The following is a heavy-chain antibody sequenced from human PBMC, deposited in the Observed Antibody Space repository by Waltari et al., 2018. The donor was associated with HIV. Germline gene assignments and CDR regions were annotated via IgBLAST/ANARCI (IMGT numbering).Heavy chain of an antibody. V-gene: IGHV3-53*01. CDR3: ARVSRTMMGYFQH. D-gene: IGHD3-22*01. CDR2: IYSGSST. CDR1: GFTVSSNY. Sequence: EVQLVESGGGLIQPGGSLRLSCAASGFTVSSNYMSWVRQAPGKGLEWVSVIYSGSSTYYADSVKGRFTISRDNSKNTLYLQMNSLRAEDTAVYYCARVSRTMMGYFQHWGQGTLVTVSS. J-gene: IGHJ1*01.